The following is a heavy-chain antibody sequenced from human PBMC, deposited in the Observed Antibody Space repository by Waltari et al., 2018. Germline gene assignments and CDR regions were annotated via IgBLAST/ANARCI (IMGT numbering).Heavy chain of an antibody. Sequence: QVQLVQSGAEVKKPGASVKVSCKASGYTFTGYYIHWVRQAPGQGLEWMGWINPNSGGTNYAQKFQGRVTMTRDTSISTAYMELSRLRSDDTAIYYCARDKWELNWYFDLWCRGTLVTVSS. CDR1: GYTFTGYY. CDR2: INPNSGGT. D-gene: IGHD1-26*01. J-gene: IGHJ2*01. V-gene: IGHV1-2*02. CDR3: ARDKWELNWYFDL.